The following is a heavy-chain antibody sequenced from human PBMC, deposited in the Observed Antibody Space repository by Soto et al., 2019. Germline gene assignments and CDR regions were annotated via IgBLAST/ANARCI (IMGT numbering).Heavy chain of an antibody. D-gene: IGHD3-3*01. CDR3: VRGPSDHKLRLVEWPYGDY. CDR2: IYSGHTT. CDR1: GFIVSSNQ. V-gene: IGHV3-53*01. Sequence: GGSLRLSCVASGFIVSSNQMSWVRQAPGKGLEWVSVIYSGHTTYYADSVEGRFTISRDDSMNTLYLQMNSLRVEDTAVYYCVRGPSDHKLRLVEWPYGDYWGQGALVTVSS. J-gene: IGHJ4*02.